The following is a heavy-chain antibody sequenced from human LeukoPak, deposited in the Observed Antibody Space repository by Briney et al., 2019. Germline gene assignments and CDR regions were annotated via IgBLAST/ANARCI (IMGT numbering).Heavy chain of an antibody. CDR1: GGSISSTYDH. Sequence: SETLSLTCTASGGSISSTYDHWDWIRQPPGKGLEWMGSIRYSGTTYYNPSLKGRVTIFVDTSNNQFSLRLRSVTAADTAVYYCARRLHYFDYWGQGSLVTVSS. D-gene: IGHD2-21*02. V-gene: IGHV4-39*01. CDR2: IRYSGTT. CDR3: ARRLHYFDY. J-gene: IGHJ4*02.